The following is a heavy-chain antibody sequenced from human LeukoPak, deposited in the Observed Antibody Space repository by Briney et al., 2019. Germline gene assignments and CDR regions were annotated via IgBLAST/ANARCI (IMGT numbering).Heavy chain of an antibody. CDR3: ASLLGDRTIYDY. D-gene: IGHD1-26*01. V-gene: IGHV3-7*01. J-gene: IGHJ4*02. CDR2: IKRDGTEK. Sequence: GGSLRLSCAASTFTFNTSWMSWVRQAPGKGLEWVATIKRDGTEKYYVDPVKGRFTISRDNSKISVYLQMNSLRVEDTAVYYCASLLGDRTIYDYWGQGTLVTVSS. CDR1: TFTFNTSW.